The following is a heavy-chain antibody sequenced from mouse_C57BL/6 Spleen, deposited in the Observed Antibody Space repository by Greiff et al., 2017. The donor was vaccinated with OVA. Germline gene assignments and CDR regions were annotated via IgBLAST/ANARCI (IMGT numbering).Heavy chain of an antibody. CDR1: GYTFTEYT. J-gene: IGHJ3*01. Sequence: LVESGAELVKPGASVKLSCKASGYTFTEYTIHWVKQRSGQGLEWIGWFYPGSGSIKYNEKFKDKATLTADKSSSTVYMDLSILTSEDSAFYFCARHEEAAFAYWGQGTLVTVSA. CDR2: FYPGSGSI. CDR3: ARHEEAAFAY. D-gene: IGHD3-3*01. V-gene: IGHV1-62-2*01.